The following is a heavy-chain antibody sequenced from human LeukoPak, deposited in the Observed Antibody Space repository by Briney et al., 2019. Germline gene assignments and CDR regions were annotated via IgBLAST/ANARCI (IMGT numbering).Heavy chain of an antibody. Sequence: PGGSLRLSCTASGFTFGDYAMSWFRQAPGKGLEWVGFIRSKAYGGTTEYAASVKGRFTISRDDSKSIAYLQMNSLKTEDTAVYYCTRDHSLRYFDWLLSEYDYWGQGTLVTVSS. CDR3: TRDHSLRYFDWLLSEYDY. D-gene: IGHD3-9*01. V-gene: IGHV3-49*03. J-gene: IGHJ4*02. CDR2: IRSKAYGGTT. CDR1: GFTFGDYA.